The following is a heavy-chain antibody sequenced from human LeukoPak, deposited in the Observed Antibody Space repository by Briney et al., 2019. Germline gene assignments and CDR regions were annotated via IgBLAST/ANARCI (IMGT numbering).Heavy chain of an antibody. CDR2: IYYSGST. CDR1: GGSISSSSYY. J-gene: IGHJ4*02. D-gene: IGHD3-3*01. V-gene: IGHV4-39*01. Sequence: PSETLSLTCTVSGGSISSSSYYWGWIRQPPGKGLEWIGSIYYSGSTYYNPSLKSRVTISVDTSKNQFSLKLSSVTAADTAVYYCARNYDFWSKRGYYFGYWGQGTLVTVSS. CDR3: ARNYDFWSKRGYYFGY.